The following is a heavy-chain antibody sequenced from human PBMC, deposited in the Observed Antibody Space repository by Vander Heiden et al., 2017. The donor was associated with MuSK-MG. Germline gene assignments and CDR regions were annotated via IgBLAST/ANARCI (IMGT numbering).Heavy chain of an antibody. CDR3: ARDYPKRSTVTTPAWGH. CDR1: GFTFSSYW. CDR2: IKQDGSEK. Sequence: EVQLVESGGGLVQPGGSLRLSCAASGFTFSSYWMSWVRQAPGKGLEWVANIKQDGSEKYYVDSVKGRVTISRDNAKNSLYLQMNSLRAEDTAVYYCARDYPKRSTVTTPAWGHWGQGTLVTVSS. D-gene: IGHD4-17*01. V-gene: IGHV3-7*01. J-gene: IGHJ1*01.